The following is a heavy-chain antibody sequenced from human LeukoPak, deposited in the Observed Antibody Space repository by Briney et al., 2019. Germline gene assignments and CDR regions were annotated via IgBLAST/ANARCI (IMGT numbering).Heavy chain of an antibody. CDR2: MNPNSGNT. CDR1: GYTFTSYD. V-gene: IGHV1-8*01. CDR3: ARGSTGTGLLDY. Sequence: ASVKVSCKASGYTFTSYDINWVRQATGQGLEWMGWMNPNSGNTGYAQKFQGRVTMTRDTSTSTVYMELSSLRSEDTAVYYCARGSTGTGLLDYWGQGTLVTVSS. J-gene: IGHJ4*02. D-gene: IGHD1-1*01.